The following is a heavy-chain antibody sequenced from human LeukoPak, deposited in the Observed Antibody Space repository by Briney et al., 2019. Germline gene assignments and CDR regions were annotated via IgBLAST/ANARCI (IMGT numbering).Heavy chain of an antibody. CDR3: QGYYYYYMDV. CDR1: GFTCSSYG. Sequence: GGSLRLSCAASGFTCSSYGMHWIRQAPGKGLEWVAFIRYDGSNKYYADSVKGRFTISRDNSENTLYLQMNSLRAEDTAVYYCQGYYYYYMDVWGKGTTVTVSS. J-gene: IGHJ6*03. V-gene: IGHV3-30*02. CDR2: IRYDGSNK.